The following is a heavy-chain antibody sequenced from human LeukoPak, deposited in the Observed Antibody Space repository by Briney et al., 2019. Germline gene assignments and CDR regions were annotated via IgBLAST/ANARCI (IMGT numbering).Heavy chain of an antibody. Sequence: SETLSLTCTVSGYSISSGYYWGWIRQPPGKGLEWIGSIYHSGSTYYNPSLKSLVTISVDTSKNQFSLKLSSVTAADTAVYYCARDMRASDIWGQGTMVTVSS. CDR1: GYSISSGYY. CDR3: ARDMRASDI. CDR2: IYHSGST. J-gene: IGHJ3*02. V-gene: IGHV4-38-2*02.